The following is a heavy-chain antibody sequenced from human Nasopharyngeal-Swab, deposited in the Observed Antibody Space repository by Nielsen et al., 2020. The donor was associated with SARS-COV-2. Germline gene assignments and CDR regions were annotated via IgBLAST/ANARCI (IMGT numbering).Heavy chain of an antibody. J-gene: IGHJ4*02. CDR3: ARAPDSSTYGLRY. CDR2: ISRRSDTI. V-gene: IGHV3-48*02. Sequence: ETLSLTCAASGFTFSAYNINWVRQAPGKGLEWVSYISRRSDTIYYADSVKGRFTISRDNVKNSLYLQMNSLRDEDTAVYYCARAPDSSTYGLRYWGLGTLVTVSS. CDR1: GFTFSAYN. D-gene: IGHD3-10*01.